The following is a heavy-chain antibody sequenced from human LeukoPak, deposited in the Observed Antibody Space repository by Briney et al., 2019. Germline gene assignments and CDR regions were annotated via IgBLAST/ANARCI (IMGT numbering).Heavy chain of an antibody. J-gene: IGHJ4*02. V-gene: IGHV3-48*03. CDR1: GFTFSSNE. D-gene: IGHD5-24*01. CDR3: ASLQTDPTIVNGF. Sequence: GGSLRLSCAASGFTFSSNELNWVRQAPGKGLEWVSYISGSGSTIYYADSVKGRFTISRDNAKNSLYLQMNSLRAEDTAVYYCASLQTDPTIVNGFWGQGTLVTVSS. CDR2: ISGSGSTI.